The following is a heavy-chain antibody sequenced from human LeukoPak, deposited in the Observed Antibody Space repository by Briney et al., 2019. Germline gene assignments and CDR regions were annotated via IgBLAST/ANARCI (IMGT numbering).Heavy chain of an antibody. CDR1: GYTFTGYH. CDR2: INPNSGGT. D-gene: IGHD2-21*02. Sequence: GASVEVSCKASGYTFTGYHMHWVRQAPGQGLEWMGWINPNSGGTNYAQKFQGRVTMTRDTSISTAYMELSRLRSDDTAVYYCARDRAVAAINWFDPWGQGTLVTVSS. CDR3: ARDRAVAAINWFDP. J-gene: IGHJ5*02. V-gene: IGHV1-2*02.